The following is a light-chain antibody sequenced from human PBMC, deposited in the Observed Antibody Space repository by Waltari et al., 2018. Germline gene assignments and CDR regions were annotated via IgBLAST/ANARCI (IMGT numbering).Light chain of an antibody. CDR2: AAS. CDR1: QSISSY. V-gene: IGKV1-39*01. Sequence: DIQMTQSTSSLSASVGDRVTITCRASQSISSYLNWYQQKPGKAPKLRSYAASSLQSGVPSRFSGSGAGTDFTLTINSLQPEDFATYYCQQSYSTPYTFGQGTKLEIK. CDR3: QQSYSTPYT. J-gene: IGKJ2*01.